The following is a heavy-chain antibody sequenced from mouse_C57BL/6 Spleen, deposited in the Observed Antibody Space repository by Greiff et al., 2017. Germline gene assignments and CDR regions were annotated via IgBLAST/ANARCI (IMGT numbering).Heavy chain of an antibody. CDR3: AREGDGYDAMDY. CDR1: GFTFSDYY. V-gene: IGHV5-16*01. D-gene: IGHD2-3*01. CDR2: INYDGSST. Sequence: EVKLMESEGGLVQPGSSMKLSCTASGFTFSDYYMAWVRQVPEKGLEWVANINYDGSSTYYLDSLKSRFIISRDNAKNILYLQMSSLKSEDTATYYCAREGDGYDAMDYWGQGTSVTVSS. J-gene: IGHJ4*01.